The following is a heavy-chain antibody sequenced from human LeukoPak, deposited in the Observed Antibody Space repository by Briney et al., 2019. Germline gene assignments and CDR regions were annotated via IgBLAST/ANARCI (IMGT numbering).Heavy chain of an antibody. V-gene: IGHV3-7*01. Sequence: GSLRLSWAASGFSFSTYWMTWVRQAPGKGLEEVANMKQDGSEKYYVDSVKGRFTISRDNAKNSLYLEMNSLRAEDTAMYYCARDRRDGYNVLDYWGQGTLVTVSS. CDR3: ARDRRDGYNVLDY. J-gene: IGHJ4*02. CDR2: MKQDGSEK. CDR1: GFSFSTYW. D-gene: IGHD5-24*01.